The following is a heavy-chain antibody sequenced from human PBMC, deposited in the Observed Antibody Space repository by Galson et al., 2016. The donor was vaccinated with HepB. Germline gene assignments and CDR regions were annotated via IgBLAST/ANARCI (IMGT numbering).Heavy chain of an antibody. J-gene: IGHJ4*02. CDR2: IWFDGSNE. D-gene: IGHD3-16*01. Sequence: SLRLSCAASGFDFGIYGMNWVRQAPGKGLEWVAVIWFDGSNEDYVDSVKGRFTISRDNSKNTLYLQMNSLRAEDTAVYYCAKLRPKFGDYRDYWGQGTLVTVSS. V-gene: IGHV3-33*06. CDR1: GFDFGIYG. CDR3: AKLRPKFGDYRDY.